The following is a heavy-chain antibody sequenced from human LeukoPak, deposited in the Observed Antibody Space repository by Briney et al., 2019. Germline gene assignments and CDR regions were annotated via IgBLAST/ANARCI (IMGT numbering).Heavy chain of an antibody. Sequence: ASVKVSCKASGYSFVGYGITWVRQAPGQGLEWMGWINTDNGNPTYAQDFTGRFVFSLDTSVSTAYLQINGLKVDDTAVYYCARKQVEPDRYFDYWGQGTLLTVSS. V-gene: IGHV7-4-1*02. CDR1: GYSFVGYG. J-gene: IGHJ4*02. D-gene: IGHD6-6*01. CDR3: ARKQVEPDRYFDY. CDR2: INTDNGNP.